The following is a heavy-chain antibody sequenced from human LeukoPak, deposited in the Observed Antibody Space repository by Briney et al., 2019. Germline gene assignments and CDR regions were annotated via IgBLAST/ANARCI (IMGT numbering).Heavy chain of an antibody. CDR2: IYYSGST. D-gene: IGHD3-10*01. J-gene: IGHJ6*02. Sequence: PSETLSLTCTVSGGSISSSSYYWGWIRQPPGKGLEWIGSIYYSGSTYYNPSLKSRVTISVDTSKNQFSLKLSSVTAADTAVYYCAVLTKVPRSYGMDVWGQGTTVTVSS. CDR1: GGSISSSSYY. CDR3: AVLTKVPRSYGMDV. V-gene: IGHV4-39*01.